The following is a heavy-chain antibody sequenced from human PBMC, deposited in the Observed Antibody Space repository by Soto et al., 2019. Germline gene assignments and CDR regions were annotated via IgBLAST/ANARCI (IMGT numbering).Heavy chain of an antibody. Sequence: QVQLVESGGGVVQPGRSLRFSCAASGFTFSSYGMHWVRQAPGKGLEWVAVISYDGSNKYYADSVKGRFTISRDNSKNTLYLQMNSLRAEDTAVYYCAKDGSLRWTPYYFDYWGQGTLVTVSS. D-gene: IGHD2-15*01. V-gene: IGHV3-30*18. CDR2: ISYDGSNK. J-gene: IGHJ4*02. CDR1: GFTFSSYG. CDR3: AKDGSLRWTPYYFDY.